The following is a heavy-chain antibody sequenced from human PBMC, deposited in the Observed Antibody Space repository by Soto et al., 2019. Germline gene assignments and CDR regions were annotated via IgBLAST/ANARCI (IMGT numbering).Heavy chain of an antibody. D-gene: IGHD3-16*01. CDR2: ISPYTGNT. J-gene: IGHJ6*02. CDR1: GYIFVNYG. CDR3: VMVDNYVTPTPQDV. Sequence: QVQLVQSGDEVKKPGASVKVSCKASGYIFVNYGIAWVRQAPGQGLERMGWISPYTGNTHSATKVQGRLTMTTDTSTSTAYMDRGSLTSDDTAVYYCVMVDNYVTPTPQDVWGQGTTVTVSS. V-gene: IGHV1-18*01.